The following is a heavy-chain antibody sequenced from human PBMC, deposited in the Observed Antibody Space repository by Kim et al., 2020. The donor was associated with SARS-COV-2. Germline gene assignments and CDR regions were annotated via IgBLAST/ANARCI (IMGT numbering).Heavy chain of an antibody. V-gene: IGHV3-30*03. CDR3: ASAYSSSEWGGY. Sequence: YADSVKGRFTISRDNAKNTLYLQMNSLRAEDTAVYYCASAYSSSEWGGYWGQGTLVTVSS. D-gene: IGHD6-6*01. J-gene: IGHJ4*02.